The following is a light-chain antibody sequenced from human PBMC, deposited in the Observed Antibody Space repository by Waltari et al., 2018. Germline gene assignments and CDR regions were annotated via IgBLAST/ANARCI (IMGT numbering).Light chain of an antibody. CDR2: GAS. Sequence: EIVLTQSPGTLSLSPGERATLSCRASQSVTSTYLAWYQPHPGRSPRLLISGASSRATGVPDRFIGGGSATDFTLTITSLEPEDFAVYYCQQYSQSPITFGQGTRLDNK. CDR1: QSVTSTY. J-gene: IGKJ5*01. V-gene: IGKV3-20*01. CDR3: QQYSQSPIT.